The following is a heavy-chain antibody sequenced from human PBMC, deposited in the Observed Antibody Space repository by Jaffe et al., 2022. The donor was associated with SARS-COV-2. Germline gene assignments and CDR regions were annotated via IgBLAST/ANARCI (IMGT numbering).Heavy chain of an antibody. J-gene: IGHJ4*02. Sequence: EVQVVESGGGLVQSGGSLRLSCATSGFTFSSYWMSWVRQAPGKGLESVATIKPDGSAIFDADSVRGRFTISRDNANNSLYLQMNSLRVEDTAIYYCVRGDLDYWGQGTRVSVSA. CDR2: IKPDGSAI. CDR1: GFTFSSYW. CDR3: VRGDLDY. V-gene: IGHV3-7*04.